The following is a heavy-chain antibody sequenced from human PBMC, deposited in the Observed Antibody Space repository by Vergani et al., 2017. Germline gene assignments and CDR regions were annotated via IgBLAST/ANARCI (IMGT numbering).Heavy chain of an antibody. CDR1: GFTFSNAW. Sequence: EVQLVESGGGWVKPGGPLRLPCAASGFTFSNAWMSWVRHAQGKGREWVGRIKSKTDGGTTDDAAPVKGRFTISRDDTKNTLYLQMNSLNTEDTAVYYCTTAPSYYYGSGSYGYWGQGTLVTVSS. J-gene: IGHJ4*02. D-gene: IGHD3-10*01. CDR2: IKSKTDGGTT. V-gene: IGHV3-15*01. CDR3: TTAPSYYYGSGSYGY.